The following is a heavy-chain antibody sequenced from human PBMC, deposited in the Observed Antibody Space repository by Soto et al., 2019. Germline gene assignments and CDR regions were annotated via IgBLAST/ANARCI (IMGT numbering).Heavy chain of an antibody. CDR1: GFTFSTYG. Sequence: QVQLVESGGGVVQPGRSLRLSCAASGFTFSTYGMHWVRQAPGKGLEWVAVISYDGSNKYYANSVKCRFTNSRENSKNTLYLQMNSLRDEDTAVYYCAKGHRDDLVGATTGGWYFDLWGRGTLVTVSS. J-gene: IGHJ2*01. V-gene: IGHV3-30*18. CDR3: AKGHRDDLVGATTGGWYFDL. D-gene: IGHD1-26*01. CDR2: ISYDGSNK.